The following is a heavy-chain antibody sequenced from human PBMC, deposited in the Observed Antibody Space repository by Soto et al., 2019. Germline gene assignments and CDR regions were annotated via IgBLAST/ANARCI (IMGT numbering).Heavy chain of an antibody. CDR1: GFTFADHY. J-gene: IGHJ4*02. CDR2: INSGGSNM. V-gene: IGHV3-11*01. Sequence: QGQLVESGGGLVKTGGSLRLSCIASGFTFADHYMTWIRQAPGKGLEWVSYINSGGSNMYYADSVRGRFTISRDNAKNSVYLQMSSLRADDTAIYYCARDIRGANWGQGTLVIVSS. CDR3: ARDIRGAN. D-gene: IGHD3-10*01.